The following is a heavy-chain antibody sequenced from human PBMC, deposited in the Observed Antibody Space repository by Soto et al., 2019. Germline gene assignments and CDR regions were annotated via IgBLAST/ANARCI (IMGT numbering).Heavy chain of an antibody. J-gene: IGHJ4*02. CDR1: GGSISSYY. Sequence: PSETLSLTCTVSGGSISSYYWSWIRQPPGKGLELIGYIYYSGSTNYNPSLKSRVTISIDTSKNQFSLKLSSVTAADTAVYYCAGAIGSYQYYFDYWGQGTLVTVSS. CDR3: AGAIGSYQYYFDY. V-gene: IGHV4-59*01. CDR2: IYYSGST. D-gene: IGHD2-2*01.